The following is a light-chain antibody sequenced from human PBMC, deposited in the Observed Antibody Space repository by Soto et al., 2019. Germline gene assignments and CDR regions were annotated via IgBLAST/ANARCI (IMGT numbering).Light chain of an antibody. CDR1: SSNIGNNY. Sequence: HSVLTQPPSVSAAPGQKVTISCSGSSSNIGNNYISWYQQLPGAAPKLLIYENNKRPSGIPYRFSGSKSGTSGTLGITGLQTGDEADYYCGTWDSSLRAVVFGGGTKLTVL. J-gene: IGLJ2*01. V-gene: IGLV1-51*01. CDR2: ENN. CDR3: GTWDSSLRAVV.